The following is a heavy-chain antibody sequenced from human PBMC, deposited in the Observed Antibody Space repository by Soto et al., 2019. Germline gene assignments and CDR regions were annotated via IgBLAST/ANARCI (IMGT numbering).Heavy chain of an antibody. J-gene: IGHJ4*02. Sequence: GGSLRLSCAASGFIFSNYAMSWVRQAPGKGLEWVSFISGIGSSTYYADSVKGRFTISRGNSKNTLYLQMNSLRAEDAAVYYCVREASSSGLHLDHWGRGTLVTVSS. V-gene: IGHV3-23*01. D-gene: IGHD6-6*01. CDR3: VREASSSGLHLDH. CDR2: ISGIGSST. CDR1: GFIFSNYA.